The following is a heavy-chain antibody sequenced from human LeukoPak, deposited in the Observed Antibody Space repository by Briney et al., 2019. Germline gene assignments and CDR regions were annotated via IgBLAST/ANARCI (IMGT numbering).Heavy chain of an antibody. CDR3: ATDYGVTPSAPWFDP. D-gene: IGHD3-10*01. CDR2: FDPEDGET. V-gene: IGHV1-24*01. Sequence: ASVKVSCKVSGYTLTELSMHWARQAPGKGLEWMGGFDPEDGETIYAQKFQGRVTMTEDTSTDTAYMELSSLRSEDTAVYYCATDYGVTPSAPWFDPWGQGTLVTVSS. CDR1: GYTLTELS. J-gene: IGHJ5*02.